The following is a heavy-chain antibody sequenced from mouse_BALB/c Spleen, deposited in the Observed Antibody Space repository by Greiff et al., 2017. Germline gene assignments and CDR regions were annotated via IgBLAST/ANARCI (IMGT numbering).Heavy chain of an antibody. CDR1: GFTFSDYY. CDR3: AREGMITTAWFAY. D-gene: IGHD2-4*01. CDR2: ISDGGSYT. J-gene: IGHJ3*01. Sequence: VESGGGLVQPGGSLKLSCAASGFTFSDYYMYWVRQTPEKRLEWVATISDGGSYTYYPDSVKGRFTISRDNAKNNLYLQMSSLKSEDTAMYYCAREGMITTAWFAYWGQGTLVTVSA. V-gene: IGHV5-4*02.